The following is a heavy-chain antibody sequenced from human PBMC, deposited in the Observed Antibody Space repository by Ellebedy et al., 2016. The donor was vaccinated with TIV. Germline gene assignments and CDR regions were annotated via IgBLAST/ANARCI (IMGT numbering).Heavy chain of an antibody. Sequence: PGGSLRLSCAASGFTFKNYDMHWVRQTTGKGLEWVSAIGIAGDTYYPGSVKGRFTISRDSSKNTLHLEMTSLRVEDTAMYYCARDGFGGYLDSWGQGTLIIVSS. J-gene: IGHJ4*02. CDR1: GFTFKNYD. CDR3: ARDGFGGYLDS. V-gene: IGHV3-13*01. CDR2: IGIAGDT. D-gene: IGHD3-10*01.